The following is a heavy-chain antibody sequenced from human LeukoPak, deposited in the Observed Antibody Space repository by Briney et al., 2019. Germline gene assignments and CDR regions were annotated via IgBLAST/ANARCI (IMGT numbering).Heavy chain of an antibody. D-gene: IGHD2-15*01. CDR2: IWYDGSNK. Sequence: GGSLRLSCAASGFTFSSYGMHWVRQAPGKGLEWVAVIWYDGSNKYYADSVKGRFTISRDNSKNTLYLQMNSLRAEDTAVYYCARDRRVVVAAPTYYFDYWGQGTLVTVSS. CDR3: ARDRRVVVAAPTYYFDY. V-gene: IGHV3-33*01. CDR1: GFTFSSYG. J-gene: IGHJ4*02.